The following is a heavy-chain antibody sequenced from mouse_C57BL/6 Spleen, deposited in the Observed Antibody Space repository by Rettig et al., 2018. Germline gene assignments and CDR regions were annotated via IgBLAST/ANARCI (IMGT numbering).Heavy chain of an antibody. CDR2: IHPSDSDS. CDR3: AMGWPAY. V-gene: IGHV1-74*01. Sequence: WVKQRPGQGLEWIGRIHPSDSDSNDNQKFKGKATLTVDKSSNTAYMQLSSLTSEDSAVYYCAMGWPAYWGQGTLVTVSA. J-gene: IGHJ3*01. D-gene: IGHD2-3*01.